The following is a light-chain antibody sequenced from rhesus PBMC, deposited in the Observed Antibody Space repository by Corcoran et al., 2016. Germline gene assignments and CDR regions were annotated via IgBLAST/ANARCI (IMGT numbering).Light chain of an antibody. CDR3: QQSSNLWT. Sequence: ETVVTQSPATLSLSQGERATLACRASQSVGSSLAWYKQKPGQAPKLLIYGASSRANGIQNRFSGSGYVTDFTLTISSLGPEDVGVYYCQQSSNLWTFGQGTKVEIK. V-gene: IGKV3-24*04. J-gene: IGKJ1*01. CDR1: QSVGSS. CDR2: GAS.